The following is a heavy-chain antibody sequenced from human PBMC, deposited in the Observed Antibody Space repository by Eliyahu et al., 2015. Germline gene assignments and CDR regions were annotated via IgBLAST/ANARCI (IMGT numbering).Heavy chain of an antibody. D-gene: IGHD6-19*01. CDR3: AKDWGISGWFGGNYLDY. V-gene: IGHV3-30*02. Sequence: QVQLVESGGGVVQPGGSLRLXCITSXFXFXXYGMHWVRQAPGKGLEWVTFIRHDGSDKYYADSVKGRFTISRDNSKNTLYLQMNSLKPEDTAVYYCAKDWGISGWFGGNYLDYWGQGTLVTVSS. CDR2: IRHDGSDK. CDR1: XFXFXXYG. J-gene: IGHJ4*02.